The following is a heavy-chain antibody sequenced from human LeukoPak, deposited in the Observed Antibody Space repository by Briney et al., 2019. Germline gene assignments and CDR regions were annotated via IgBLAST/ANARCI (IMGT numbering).Heavy chain of an antibody. CDR3: ARGGDGYNYVDY. D-gene: IGHD5-24*01. CDR2: IFFSGTT. CDR1: GGSIGRYY. Sequence: KLSETLSLTCTVSGGSIGRYYWSWIRQPPGKGLEWIAYIFFSGTTKYNPSLESRVTISVDTSKNQFSLDLTSVTAADTALYYCARGGDGYNYVDYWGPGTLVTVSS. J-gene: IGHJ4*02. V-gene: IGHV4-59*01.